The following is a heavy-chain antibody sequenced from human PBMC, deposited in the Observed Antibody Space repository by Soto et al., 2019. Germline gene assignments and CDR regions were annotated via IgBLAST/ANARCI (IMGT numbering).Heavy chain of an antibody. D-gene: IGHD2-21*01. CDR1: GYTFTSYA. CDR2: INAGNGNT. Sequence: QVPLVQSGAEVTKPGASVKVSCKASGYTFTSYAIHWVRQAPGQRLEWMGWINAGNGNTKYSQKFQGRASITRDTSATTANMELSSLRSEDTAVYYCARTGIYCGGDCPNLDYWGQGTLVTVSS. CDR3: ARTGIYCGGDCPNLDY. V-gene: IGHV1-3*01. J-gene: IGHJ4*02.